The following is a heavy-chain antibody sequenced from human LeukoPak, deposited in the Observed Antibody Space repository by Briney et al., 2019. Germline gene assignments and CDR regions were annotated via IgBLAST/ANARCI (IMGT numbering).Heavy chain of an antibody. CDR3: AKGNLGYCSGGSCTEYFQH. Sequence: GGSLRLSCAASGLTFDDYAMHWVRQAPGKGLEWVSGISWNSGSIGYADSVKGRFTISRDNAKNSLYLQMNSLRAEDTALYYCAKGNLGYCSGGSCTEYFQHWGQGTLVTVSS. J-gene: IGHJ1*01. CDR2: ISWNSGSI. V-gene: IGHV3-9*01. CDR1: GLTFDDYA. D-gene: IGHD2-15*01.